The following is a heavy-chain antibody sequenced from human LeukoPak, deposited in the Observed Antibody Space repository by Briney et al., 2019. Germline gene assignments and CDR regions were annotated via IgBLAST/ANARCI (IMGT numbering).Heavy chain of an antibody. D-gene: IGHD2-15*01. V-gene: IGHV4-34*01. J-gene: IGHJ6*02. CDR2: INHSGST. CDR1: GGSFSGYY. CDR3: ARGPRCSGGSCYIHSYYYYGMDV. Sequence: SETLSLTCAVYGGSFSGYYWSWIRQPPGKGLEWIGEINHSGSTNYNPSLKSRVTISVDTSKNQFSLKLSSATAADTAVYYCARGPRCSGGSCYIHSYYYYGMDVWGQGTTVTVSS.